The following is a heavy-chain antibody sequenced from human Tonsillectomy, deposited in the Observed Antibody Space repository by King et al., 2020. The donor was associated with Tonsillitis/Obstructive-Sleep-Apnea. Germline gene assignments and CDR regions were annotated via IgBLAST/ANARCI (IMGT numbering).Heavy chain of an antibody. CDR3: TRGGAARKWLADY. CDR1: GFTFGDYA. V-gene: IGHV3-49*05. J-gene: IGHJ4*02. D-gene: IGHD6-19*01. CDR2: IRSKAYGGTT. Sequence: VQLVESGGGLVKPGRSLRLSCTASGFTFGDYAMSWFRQAPGKGREWGGFIRSKAYGGTTEDAAYVKGRFTIARDDSKSIAYLQMNSLKTEETAVYYCTRGGAARKWLADYWGQGTLVTVSS.